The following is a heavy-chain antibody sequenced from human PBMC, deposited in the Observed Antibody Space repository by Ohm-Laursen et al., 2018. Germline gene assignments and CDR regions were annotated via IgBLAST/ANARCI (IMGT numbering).Heavy chain of an antibody. CDR1: GFIFRNFG. Sequence: SLRLSCAASGFIFRNFGMHWVRQAPGKGLEWVAAIWYDGSNKYYADSVKGRFTISRDNSRNTLYLQMDSLRAEDTAVYYCVRNYDFWGQGTLVTVSS. CDR2: IWYDGSNK. J-gene: IGHJ4*02. D-gene: IGHD5-24*01. CDR3: VRNYDF. V-gene: IGHV3-33*01.